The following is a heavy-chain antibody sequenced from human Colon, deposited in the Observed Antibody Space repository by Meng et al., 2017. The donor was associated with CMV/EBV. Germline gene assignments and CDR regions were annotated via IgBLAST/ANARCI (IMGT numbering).Heavy chain of an antibody. CDR2: INKDGGSI. Sequence: GGSLRPSSAASGFTFSDHHMAWVRQAPGKGLEWVSRINKDGGSITYADFVEGRFTISRDNAKNTLYLQMNSLRVEDTAVYYCARDVFDTSSYDYWGQGTLVTVSS. CDR1: GFTFSDHH. J-gene: IGHJ4*02. D-gene: IGHD2-2*01. CDR3: ARDVFDTSSYDY. V-gene: IGHV3-74*01.